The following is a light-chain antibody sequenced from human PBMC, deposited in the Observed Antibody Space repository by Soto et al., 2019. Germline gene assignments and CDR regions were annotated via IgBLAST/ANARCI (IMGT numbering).Light chain of an antibody. CDR1: RSVSNY. Sequence: DIQMTQCPSSLSASVGDRFTVTCRASRSVSNYLNWHQHKPGKAPKLLIYAASRLHSGVPSRFSGSGSGTDFTLTISNLQPEDFATYYCQQNYRATPWTFGQGTKVDIK. V-gene: IGKV1-39*01. CDR3: QQNYRATPWT. J-gene: IGKJ1*01. CDR2: AAS.